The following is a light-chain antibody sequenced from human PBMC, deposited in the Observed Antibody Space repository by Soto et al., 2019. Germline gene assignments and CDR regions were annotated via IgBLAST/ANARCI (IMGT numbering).Light chain of an antibody. Sequence: DIQMTQSPSSLSASVGDRVTITCRASQSIISDLNWYQQKPGKAPKLLIYAASSLQSGVPSRSSGSGSGTDLTLTIDSLQPEDFTTYYCQQSYNYPFNFGLGTKVYIK. V-gene: IGKV1-39*01. CDR2: AAS. CDR1: QSIISD. CDR3: QQSYNYPFN. J-gene: IGKJ3*01.